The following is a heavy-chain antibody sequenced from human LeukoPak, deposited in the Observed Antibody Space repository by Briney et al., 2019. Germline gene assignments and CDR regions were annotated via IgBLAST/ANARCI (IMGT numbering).Heavy chain of an antibody. Sequence: GGSLRLSCAASGFTFSSYWMSWVRKAPGKGLEWVANIKKDGSEKYYVDSVKGRFTISRDNAKTSLYLQMNSLRAEDTAVYYCARDLSGVTGYTYGRGIDYWGQGTLVTVSS. CDR1: GFTFSSYW. D-gene: IGHD5-18*01. J-gene: IGHJ4*02. CDR3: ARDLSGVTGYTYGRGIDY. CDR2: IKKDGSEK. V-gene: IGHV3-7*01.